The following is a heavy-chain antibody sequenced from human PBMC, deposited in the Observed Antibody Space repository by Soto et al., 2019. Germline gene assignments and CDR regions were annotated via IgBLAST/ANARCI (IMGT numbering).Heavy chain of an antibody. CDR2: IHYSGTT. J-gene: IGHJ6*02. V-gene: IGHV4-59*01. Sequence: QVQMQESGPGLVKPSETLSLTCTVSGASINNYYCNWVRQPPGKGLEWIGSIHYSGTTHYNPSLESRATISRDAARNQFSLRLRSVTAADAAVYYCAGDTYGLDVWGQGTTVTVSS. CDR1: GASINNYY. CDR3: AGDTYGLDV.